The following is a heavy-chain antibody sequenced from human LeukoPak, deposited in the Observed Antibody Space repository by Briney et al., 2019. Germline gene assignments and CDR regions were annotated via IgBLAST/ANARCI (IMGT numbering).Heavy chain of an antibody. CDR2: IYNSGST. D-gene: IGHD2-15*01. CDR3: ARGDYCSGGSCWDYYYYYMDV. CDR1: GYSISRGYY. Sequence: SETLSLTCTVSGYSISRGYYWGWIWQAPGKGLEWIGSIYNSGSTYYNPSLKSRVTISVDMSKNQFSLKMSSVTAADTAVYYCARGDYCSGGSCWDYYYYYMDVWGKGTTVTVSS. V-gene: IGHV4-38-2*02. J-gene: IGHJ6*03.